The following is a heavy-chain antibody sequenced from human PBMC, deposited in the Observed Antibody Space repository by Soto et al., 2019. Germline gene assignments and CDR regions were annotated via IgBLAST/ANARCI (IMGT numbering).Heavy chain of an antibody. J-gene: IGHJ3*02. V-gene: IGHV1-24*01. CDR3: ATRGNIVVVPAANAFDI. CDR1: GYTLTELS. CDR2: FDPEDGET. D-gene: IGHD2-2*01. Sequence: ASVKVSCKVSGYTLTELSMHWVRQAPGKGLEWMGGFDPEDGETIYAQKFQGRVTMTEDTSTDTAYMELSSLRSEDTAVYYCATRGNIVVVPAANAFDIWGQGTMVTVSS.